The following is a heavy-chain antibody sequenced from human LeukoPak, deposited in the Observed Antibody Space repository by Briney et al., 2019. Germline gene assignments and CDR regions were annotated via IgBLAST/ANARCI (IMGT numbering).Heavy chain of an antibody. D-gene: IGHD3-22*01. CDR2: IYTSGST. CDR1: GGSISSYY. J-gene: IGHJ3*02. Sequence: SETLSLTCTVSGGSISSYYWSWIRQPAGKGLEWIGRIYTSGSTNYNPSLKSRVTMSVDTSKNQFSLKLSSVTAADTAVYYCARGIRTWTYYYDSSGFPRGTFDIWGQGTMVTVSS. CDR3: ARGIRTWTYYYDSSGFPRGTFDI. V-gene: IGHV4-4*07.